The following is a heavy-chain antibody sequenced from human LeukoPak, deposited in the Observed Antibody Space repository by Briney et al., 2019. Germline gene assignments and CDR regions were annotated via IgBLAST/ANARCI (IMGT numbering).Heavy chain of an antibody. D-gene: IGHD6-19*01. CDR3: ARGLQSAVAPAQYFDL. J-gene: IGHJ2*01. CDR2: INHSGGT. CDR1: GGSFSGYY. V-gene: IGHV4-34*01. Sequence: SETLSLTCAVYGGSFSGYYWSWIRQPPGKGLEWIGEINHSGGTNYNPSLKSRVTISVDTSKNQFSLKLSSVTAADTAVYYCARGLQSAVAPAQYFDLWGRGTLVTVSS.